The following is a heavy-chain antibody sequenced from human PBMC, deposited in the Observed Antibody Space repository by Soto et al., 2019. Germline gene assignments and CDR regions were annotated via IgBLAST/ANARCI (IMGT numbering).Heavy chain of an antibody. CDR2: IYYSGST. D-gene: IGHD2-2*01. Sequence: TLSLTCTVSGGSIRSGGYYWNWIRQHPGKGLEWIGYIYYSGSTYYNPSLKSRVTISVDTSKNQFSLKLSSVTAADTAVYYCARASLGYCSSTSCRSNWFDPWGQGTLVTVSS. J-gene: IGHJ5*02. CDR1: GGSIRSGGYY. V-gene: IGHV4-31*03. CDR3: ARASLGYCSSTSCRSNWFDP.